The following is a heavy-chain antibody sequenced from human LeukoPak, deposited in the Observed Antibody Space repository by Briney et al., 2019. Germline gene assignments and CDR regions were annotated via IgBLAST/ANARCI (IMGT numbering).Heavy chain of an antibody. V-gene: IGHV3-23*01. J-gene: IGHJ4*02. D-gene: IGHD1-26*01. Sequence: GGSLRLSCAASGFTFSSYAMSWVRQAPGKGLEWVSAISGSGGSTYYADSVKGRFTISRDNSKNTLYLQMNSLRAEDTAVYYCAKDHRASGSYSLDYWGQGTLVTVSS. CDR1: GFTFSSYA. CDR2: ISGSGGST. CDR3: AKDHRASGSYSLDY.